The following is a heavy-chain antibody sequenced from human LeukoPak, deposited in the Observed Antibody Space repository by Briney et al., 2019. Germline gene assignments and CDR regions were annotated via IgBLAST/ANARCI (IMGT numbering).Heavy chain of an antibody. Sequence: PAASVNVSCKASGYTFSSYGFSWVRQAPGQGLEWMGWVSAYNGNTKYAQKLQDRVSMTTDTSTSTAYMELRSLRSDDTAVYYCARDGDWARSSDYWGQGTLVTVSS. CDR2: VSAYNGNT. V-gene: IGHV1-18*01. CDR3: ARDGDWARSSDY. CDR1: GYTFSSYG. D-gene: IGHD2-21*02. J-gene: IGHJ4*02.